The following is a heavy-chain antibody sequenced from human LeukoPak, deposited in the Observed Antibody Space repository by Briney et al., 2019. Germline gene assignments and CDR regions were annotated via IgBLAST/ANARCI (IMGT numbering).Heavy chain of an antibody. CDR1: GYTFTSYD. J-gene: IGHJ4*02. CDR2: MNPNRGNT. D-gene: IGHD3-10*01. CDR3: ARGEFYCPGSPYLDY. V-gene: IGHV1-8*01. Sequence: ASVKISCKASGYTFTSYDINWVRQATGQGLEWMGWMNPNRGNTGYAQKFQGRVTMARNTSISTADMELSSLRYGDTAVYYSARGEFYCPGSPYLDYWGQRTRVTVST.